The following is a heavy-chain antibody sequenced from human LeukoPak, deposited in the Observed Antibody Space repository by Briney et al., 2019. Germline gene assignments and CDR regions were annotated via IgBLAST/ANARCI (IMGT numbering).Heavy chain of an antibody. J-gene: IGHJ4*02. CDR1: GYTFTNYD. Sequence: GASVRVSCKASGYTFTNYDINWVRQASGQGLEWMGWMNPSSGNTGSAQKFQGRVTMTSNTSISTAYMELSSLRSEDTAVYYCARGLRREQQLLRAFDYGGQGTPVTVSS. V-gene: IGHV1-8*01. D-gene: IGHD6-13*01. CDR2: MNPSSGNT. CDR3: ARGLRREQQLLRAFDY.